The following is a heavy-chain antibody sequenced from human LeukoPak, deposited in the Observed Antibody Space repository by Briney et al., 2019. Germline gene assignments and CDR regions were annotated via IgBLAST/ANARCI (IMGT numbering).Heavy chain of an antibody. CDR2: ISSSGSST. V-gene: IGHV3-23*01. Sequence: QPGGFLRLSCAASGFTFSNYAMSWVRQAPGKGLEWVSSISSSGSSTYYADSVKGRFTISRDNSKNTLFLQMNSLRAEDTAVYYCATQRSGWHYFDYWGQGTLVTVSS. CDR3: ATQRSGWHYFDY. D-gene: IGHD6-19*01. CDR1: GFTFSNYA. J-gene: IGHJ4*02.